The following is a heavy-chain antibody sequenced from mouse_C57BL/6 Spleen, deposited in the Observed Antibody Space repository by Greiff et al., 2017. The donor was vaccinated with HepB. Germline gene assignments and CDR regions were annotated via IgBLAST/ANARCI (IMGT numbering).Heavy chain of an antibody. CDR2: FHPYNDDT. D-gene: IGHD2-1*01. J-gene: IGHJ1*03. V-gene: IGHV1-47*01. CDR3: ARTLPYGNGYFDV. CDR1: GYTFTTYP. Sequence: VQLQESGAELVKPGASVKMSCKASGYTFTTYPIEWMKQNHGKSLEWIGNFHPYNDDTKYNEKFKGKATLTVEKSSSTVYLELSRLTSDDSAVYYCARTLPYGNGYFDVWGTGTTVTVSS.